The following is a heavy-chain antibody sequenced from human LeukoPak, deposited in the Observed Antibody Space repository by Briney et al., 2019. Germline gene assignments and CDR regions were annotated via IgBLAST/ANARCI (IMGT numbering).Heavy chain of an antibody. CDR1: KFTFSSYA. V-gene: IGHV3-23*01. J-gene: IGHJ4*02. CDR3: AKEPRDCTGGTCYSVGGYYFHY. D-gene: IGHD2-15*01. Sequence: PGGSLRLSCTASKFTFSSYAMSWVRQAPGKGLEWVSAISGSGGSIYYADSVKGRFTISRDNSKNTLYLQMNSLRAEDTAVYYCAKEPRDCTGGTCYSVGGYYFHYCGQGTLVTVSS. CDR2: ISGSGGSI.